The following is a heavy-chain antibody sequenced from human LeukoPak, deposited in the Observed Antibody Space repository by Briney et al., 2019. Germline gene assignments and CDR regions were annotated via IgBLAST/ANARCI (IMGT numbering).Heavy chain of an antibody. CDR2: INPSGGST. Sequence: ASVKVSCKASGYTFTNYYMHWVRQAPGQGLEWMGIINPSGGSTSYAQKFQGRLIMTRDTSTSTVYMELSGLRSEDTAVYYCARATWYGGNPSGAFDIWGQGTMVTVSS. CDR1: GYTFTNYY. D-gene: IGHD4/OR15-4a*01. J-gene: IGHJ3*02. V-gene: IGHV1-46*01. CDR3: ARATWYGGNPSGAFDI.